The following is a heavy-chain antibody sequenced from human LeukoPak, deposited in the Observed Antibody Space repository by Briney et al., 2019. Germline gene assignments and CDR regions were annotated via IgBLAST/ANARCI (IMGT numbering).Heavy chain of an antibody. CDR1: GGSISNYY. CDR3: ANFPEYSGSSNYYGMDV. Sequence: PSETLSLTCTVSGGSISNYYWTWIRQPPGKGLEWVSAISGSGGSTYYADSVKGRFTISRDNSKNTLYLQMNSLRAEDTAVYYCANFPEYSGSSNYYGMDVWGQGTTVTVSS. V-gene: IGHV3-23*01. J-gene: IGHJ6*02. CDR2: ISGSGGST. D-gene: IGHD1-26*01.